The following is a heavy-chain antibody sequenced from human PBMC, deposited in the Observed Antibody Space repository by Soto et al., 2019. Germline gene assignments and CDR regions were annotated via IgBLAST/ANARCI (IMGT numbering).Heavy chain of an antibody. D-gene: IGHD2-2*01. CDR1: GDTFTSYY. V-gene: IGHV1-46*01. Sequence: ASVKVSCKASGDTFTSYYVHWVRQAPGQGLEWMGIINPSGGSTSYAQKFQGRVTITRDTSTSTVYMELSSLRSEDTAVYYCARGRTPQVVVPAATMLFALWGQGTLVIVSS. CDR3: ARGRTPQVVVPAATMLFAL. J-gene: IGHJ4*02. CDR2: INPSGGST.